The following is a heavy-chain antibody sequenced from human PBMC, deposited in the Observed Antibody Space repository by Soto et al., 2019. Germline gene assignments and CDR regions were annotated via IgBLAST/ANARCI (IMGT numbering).Heavy chain of an antibody. Sequence: SETLSLTCTVSGVSISSYYWSWIRQPPGKGLEWIGYIYYSGSTNYNPSLKSRVTISVDTSKNQFSLKLSSVTAADTAVYYCASVRGAAAFDPWGQGTLVTVSS. J-gene: IGHJ5*02. CDR2: IYYSGST. CDR3: ASVRGAAAFDP. V-gene: IGHV4-59*08. D-gene: IGHD6-13*01. CDR1: GVSISSYY.